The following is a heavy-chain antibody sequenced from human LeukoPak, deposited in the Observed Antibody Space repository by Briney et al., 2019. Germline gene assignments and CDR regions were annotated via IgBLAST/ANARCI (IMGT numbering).Heavy chain of an antibody. D-gene: IGHD1-26*01. CDR3: ARDTSGSYYFDY. CDR2: IYYSGST. CDR1: GGSISSGDYY. V-gene: IGHV4-30-4*01. Sequence: PSETLSLTCTVSGGSISSGDYYWSWIRQPPGKGLEWIGYIYYSGSTYYNPSLKSRVTISVDTSKNQFSLKLSSVTAADTAVYYCARDTSGSYYFDYWGQGTLVTVSS. J-gene: IGHJ4*02.